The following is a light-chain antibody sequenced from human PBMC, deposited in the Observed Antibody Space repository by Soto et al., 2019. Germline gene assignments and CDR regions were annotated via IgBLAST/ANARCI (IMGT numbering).Light chain of an antibody. V-gene: IGLV2-14*01. J-gene: IGLJ2*01. Sequence: QSALIQPPSVSGSPGQSITISCTGTSSDVGGYNYVSWYQQHPGKAPKLMIYDVSNRPSGVSNRFSGSKSGNTASLTISGRQAEDEADYYCSSYTSSSTLVVFGGGTKLTVL. CDR3: SSYTSSSTLVV. CDR2: DVS. CDR1: SSDVGGYNY.